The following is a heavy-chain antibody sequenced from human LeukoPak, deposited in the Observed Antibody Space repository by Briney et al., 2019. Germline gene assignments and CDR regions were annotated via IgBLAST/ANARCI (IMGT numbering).Heavy chain of an antibody. J-gene: IGHJ5*02. CDR2: VHTGGST. V-gene: IGHV4-61*02. Sequence: TLSLTCTVSGGSFSSGRYYWSWIRQPAGKGLEWIGRVHTGGSTNYNPSLNSRLTISLDTSKDQFSLNLISVTAADTGVYFCARQQSDTSLFDPWGQGTLVTVSS. D-gene: IGHD2-21*02. CDR1: GGSFSSGRYY. CDR3: ARQQSDTSLFDP.